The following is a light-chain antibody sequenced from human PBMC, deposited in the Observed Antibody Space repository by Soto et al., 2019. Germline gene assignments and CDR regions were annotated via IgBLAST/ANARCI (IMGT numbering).Light chain of an antibody. CDR2: EVS. V-gene: IGLV2-14*01. CDR3: TSYTITHIPVI. CDR1: SSNIGGNS. Sequence: QSVMTQPPSVSAAPGQKVTISCSGSSSNIGGNSVSWYQQLPGTAPKLIIYEVSNRPSGVSNRFSGSKSGNTASLTITGLQPEDEASYYCTSYTITHIPVIFGGGTQLTVL. J-gene: IGLJ2*01.